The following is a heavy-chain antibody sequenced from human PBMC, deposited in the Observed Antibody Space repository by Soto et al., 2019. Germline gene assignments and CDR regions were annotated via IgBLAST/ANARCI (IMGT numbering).Heavy chain of an antibody. J-gene: IGHJ4*02. CDR2: IWYDGSNK. CDR3: XXXXXXXXFDY. Sequence: QVQLVESGGGVVQPGRSLRLSCAASGFTFSSYGMHWVRQAPGKGLEWVAVIWYDGSNKYYADSVKGRFNISRDNSKXXXXXXXXXXXXXXXXXXXXXXXXXXXXFDYWGQGTLVTVSS. V-gene: IGHV3-33*01. CDR1: GFTFSSYG.